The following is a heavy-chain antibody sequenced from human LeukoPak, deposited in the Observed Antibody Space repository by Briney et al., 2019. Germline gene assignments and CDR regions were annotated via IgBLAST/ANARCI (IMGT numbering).Heavy chain of an antibody. D-gene: IGHD2-15*01. V-gene: IGHV3-23*01. J-gene: IGHJ3*02. CDR2: ISGSGGST. CDR1: GFTFSSYA. CDR3: AKPEGEVVTPYDAFDI. Sequence: QPGRCLTPSCAASGFTFSSYAMGWVSHAPGKGLEWVSAISGSGGSTYYADSVKGRFTISRDNSKNTLYLQMNRLRAEDTAVYYCAKPEGEVVTPYDAFDIWGQGTMVTVSS.